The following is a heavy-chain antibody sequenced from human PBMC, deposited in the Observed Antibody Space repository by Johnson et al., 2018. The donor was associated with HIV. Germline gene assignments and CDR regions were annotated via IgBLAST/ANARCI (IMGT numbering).Heavy chain of an antibody. D-gene: IGHD2-21*01. V-gene: IGHV3-11*04. CDR3: AKEGYSASFDI. CDR1: GFVFSDSH. J-gene: IGHJ3*02. CDR2: VSSGGSSI. Sequence: QVQLVESGGGVVRPGGSLRLSCAASGFVFSDSHMSWIRQAPGKGLAWISSVSSGGSSIDYADSVKGRFTIPRDNSKNTLYLQMNSLRGEDTAVYHCAKEGYSASFDIWGQGTMVTVSS.